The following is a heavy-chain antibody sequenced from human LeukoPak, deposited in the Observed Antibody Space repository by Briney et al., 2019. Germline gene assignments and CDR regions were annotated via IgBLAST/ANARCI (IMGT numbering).Heavy chain of an antibody. CDR1: GFTFSSYS. V-gene: IGHV3-21*01. J-gene: IGHJ4*02. CDR2: ISSSSSYI. D-gene: IGHD4-11*01. Sequence: GGSLRLSCAASGFTFSSYSMNWVRQAPGKGLEWVSSISSSSSYIYYADSVKGRFTISRDNAKNSLYLQMNSLRAEDTAVYYCATSSDYSDYRTVDYWGQGTLVTVSS. CDR3: ATSSDYSDYRTVDY.